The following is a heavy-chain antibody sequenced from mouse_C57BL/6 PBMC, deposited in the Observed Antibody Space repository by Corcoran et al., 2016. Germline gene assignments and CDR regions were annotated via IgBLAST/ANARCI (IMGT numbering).Heavy chain of an antibody. Sequence: QIQLVQSGPELKKPGETVKISCKASGYTFTTYGMSWVKQAPGKGLKWMGWINTYSGVPTYADDFKGRFAFSLETSASTAYLQINNLKNEDTATYFCARRGDPLAMDYWGQRTSVTVSS. CDR3: ARRGDPLAMDY. CDR2: INTYSGVP. CDR1: GYTFTTYG. V-gene: IGHV9-3*01. D-gene: IGHD6-1*01. J-gene: IGHJ4*01.